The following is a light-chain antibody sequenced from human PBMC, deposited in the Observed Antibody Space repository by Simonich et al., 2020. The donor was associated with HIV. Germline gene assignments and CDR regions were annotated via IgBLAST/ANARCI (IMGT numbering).Light chain of an antibody. CDR3: CSYAGSHTFV. CDR1: SSDVGGYDY. J-gene: IGLJ2*01. CDR2: DVS. Sequence: QSALTQPRSVSGSPGQSVTISCPGTSSDVGGYDYVSWYQQHPGKAPKLMIFDVSKWPSGVPDRFSGAKSGNTASLTISGLQTEDEADYYCCSYAGSHTFVFGGGTKLTVL. V-gene: IGLV2-11*01.